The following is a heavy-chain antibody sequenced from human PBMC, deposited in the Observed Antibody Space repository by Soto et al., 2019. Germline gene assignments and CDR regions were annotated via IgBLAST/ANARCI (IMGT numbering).Heavy chain of an antibody. Sequence: GGSLRLSCAASGFTFSSYNMNWVRQAPGKGLEWVSHISSGSSTIYYADSVKGRFTVSRDISKNTLYLQMNGLRDGDTAIYYCARDKALVVPSFVNSDYYYYAMDVWGQGTTVTVSS. CDR2: ISSGSSTI. CDR3: ARDKALVVPSFVNSDYYYYAMDV. CDR1: GFTFSSYN. V-gene: IGHV3-48*02. D-gene: IGHD2-2*01. J-gene: IGHJ6*02.